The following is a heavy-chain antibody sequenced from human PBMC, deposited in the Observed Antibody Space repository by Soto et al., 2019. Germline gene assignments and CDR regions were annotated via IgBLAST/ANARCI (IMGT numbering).Heavy chain of an antibody. CDR2: IYYSGTT. V-gene: IGHV4-31*01. D-gene: IGHD6-19*01. CDR1: GGSISSGGYY. J-gene: IGHJ4*02. Sequence: QVQLQESGPGLVKPSQTLSLTCNVSGGSISSGGYYWSWIRQHPGKGLEWIGYIYYSGTTYYHTSLKSQLTISVDTSKHQFSLKLSSVTAADTSVYYCASQATGWYPDYWGQGTLVTVSS. CDR3: ASQATGWYPDY.